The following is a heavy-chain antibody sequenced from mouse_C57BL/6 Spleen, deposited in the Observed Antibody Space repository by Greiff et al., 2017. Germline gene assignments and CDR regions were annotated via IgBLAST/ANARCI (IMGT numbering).Heavy chain of an antibody. CDR1: GYAFSSSW. V-gene: IGHV1-82*01. CDR2: IYPGDGDT. D-gene: IGHD1-1*01. J-gene: IGHJ2*01. CDR3: ARSTTGYYFDY. Sequence: VQGVESGPELVKPGASVKISCKASGYAFSSSWMNWVKQRPGKGLEWIGRIYPGDGDTNYNGKFKGKATLTADKSSSTAYMQLSSLTSEDSAVYFCARSTTGYYFDYWGQGTTLTVSS.